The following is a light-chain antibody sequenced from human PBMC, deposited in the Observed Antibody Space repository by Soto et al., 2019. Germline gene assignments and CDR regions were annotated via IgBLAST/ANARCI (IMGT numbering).Light chain of an antibody. J-gene: IGKJ1*01. CDR3: QQYGSSSWT. Sequence: EIVLTQSPGTLSLSPGERATLSCRASQSVSSSYLAWYQQKPGQAPRLLIYGTSSRATAIPDRFSGSGSGTDFTLTISRLEPEEFAVYYCQQYGSSSWTFCQGTKVDIK. CDR1: QSVSSSY. CDR2: GTS. V-gene: IGKV3-20*01.